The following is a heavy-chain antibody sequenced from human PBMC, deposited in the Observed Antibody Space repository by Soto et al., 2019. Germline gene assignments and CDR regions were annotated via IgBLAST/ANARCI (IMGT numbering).Heavy chain of an antibody. V-gene: IGHV4-31*03. CDR3: ARGNDISGYAPEPYYSYAMDV. CDR2: IHYSGST. D-gene: IGHD3-22*01. J-gene: IGHJ6*02. CDR1: GGSISSGGYY. Sequence: QVQLQESGPGLVKPSQTLSLTCTVSGGSISSGGYYWSWIRQHPGKGLEWIGYIHYSGSTYYNPYLKSRVTISVDPSKNKFSRKLSSVTAADTAVYYCARGNDISGYAPEPYYSYAMDVWGQGTTVTVSS.